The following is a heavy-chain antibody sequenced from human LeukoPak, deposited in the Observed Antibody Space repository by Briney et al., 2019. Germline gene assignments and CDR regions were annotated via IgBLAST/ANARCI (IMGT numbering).Heavy chain of an antibody. Sequence: ASVKVSCKASGYTFTGYYMRWVRQAPGQGLEWMGWINTNSGGTNYAQKFQGRVTMTRDTSISTAYMELSRLRSDDTAVYYCARGGGYYGSGSDFDYWGQGTLVTVSS. CDR2: INTNSGGT. D-gene: IGHD3-10*01. CDR3: ARGGGYYGSGSDFDY. V-gene: IGHV1-2*02. J-gene: IGHJ4*02. CDR1: GYTFTGYY.